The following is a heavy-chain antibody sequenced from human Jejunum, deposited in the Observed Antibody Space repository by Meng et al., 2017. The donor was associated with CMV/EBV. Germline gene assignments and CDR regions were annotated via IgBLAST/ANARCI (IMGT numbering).Heavy chain of an antibody. Sequence: VSGGSISSSSSYWGWIRQPPGKRLEWIGSIYYSGSTYYNPSLKSRVTISVDTSKNQFSLKLSSVTAADTAVYYCARVGSSDAFDIWGQGTMVTVSS. J-gene: IGHJ3*02. CDR1: GGSISSSSSY. V-gene: IGHV4-39*07. CDR3: ARVGSSDAFDI. D-gene: IGHD6-6*01. CDR2: IYYSGST.